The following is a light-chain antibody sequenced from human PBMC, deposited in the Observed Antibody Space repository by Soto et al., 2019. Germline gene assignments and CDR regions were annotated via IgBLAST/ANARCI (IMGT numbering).Light chain of an antibody. CDR2: DVS. CDR3: QQSYSTPWT. CDR1: QSVRTY. Sequence: DIRMTQSPSSLSASVGDRVTITCRASQSVRTYLNWYQQKPGKAPNVLIYDVSTLHIGVPSRFSGSGSGTDFTLTISSLQPEDFATYYCQQSYSTPWTFGPGTKVEFE. J-gene: IGKJ1*01. V-gene: IGKV1-39*01.